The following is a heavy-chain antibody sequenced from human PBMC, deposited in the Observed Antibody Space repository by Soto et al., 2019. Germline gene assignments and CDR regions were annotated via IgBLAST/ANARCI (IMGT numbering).Heavy chain of an antibody. CDR3: ARVSRHTIFGVVIISDDTPAHYYYMDV. Sequence: EASVKVSCKASGYTFTSYYMHWVRQAPGQGLEWMGIINPSGGSTSYAQKFQGRVTMTRDTSTSTVYMELSSLRSEDTAVYYCARVSRHTIFGVVIISDDTPAHYYYMDVWGKGTTVTVSS. CDR1: GYTFTSYY. D-gene: IGHD3-3*01. CDR2: INPSGGST. V-gene: IGHV1-46*03. J-gene: IGHJ6*03.